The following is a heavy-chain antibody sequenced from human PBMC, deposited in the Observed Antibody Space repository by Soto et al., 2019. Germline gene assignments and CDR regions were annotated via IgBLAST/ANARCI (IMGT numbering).Heavy chain of an antibody. CDR3: ARDHPNYDFWSGYYTPNYYYMDV. D-gene: IGHD3-3*01. V-gene: IGHV4-59*01. CDR1: GGSISSYY. Sequence: SETLSLTCTVSGGSISSYYWSWIRQPPGKGLEWIGYIYYSGSTNYNPSLKSRVTISVDTSKNQFSLKLSSVTAADTAVYYCARDHPNYDFWSGYYTPNYYYMDVWGKGTTVTVS. CDR2: IYYSGST. J-gene: IGHJ6*03.